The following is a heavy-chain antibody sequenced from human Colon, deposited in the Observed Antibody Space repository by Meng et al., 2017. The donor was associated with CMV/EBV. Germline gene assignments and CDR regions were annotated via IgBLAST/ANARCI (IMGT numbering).Heavy chain of an antibody. CDR2: ISAYNGNT. CDR3: TRGFSIIVSGNWFDP. V-gene: IGHV1-18*01. Sequence: ASVKVSCKASGYTFTSYGISWVRQAPGQGLEWMGWISAYNGNTNYAQKLQGRVTRTTDTSTSTAYMELSSLRSDDTAVYYCTRGFSIIVSGNWFDPWGQGTLVTVSS. D-gene: IGHD5/OR15-5a*01. CDR1: GYTFTSYG. J-gene: IGHJ5*02.